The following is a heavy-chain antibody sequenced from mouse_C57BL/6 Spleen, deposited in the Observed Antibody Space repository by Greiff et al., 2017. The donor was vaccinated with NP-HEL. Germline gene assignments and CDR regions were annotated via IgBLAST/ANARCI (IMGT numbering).Heavy chain of an antibody. Sequence: QVQLQQPGAELVRPGSSVKLSCKASGYTFTSYWMHWVKQRPIQGLEWIGNIDPSDSETHYNQKFKDKATLTVDKSSSTAYMQLSSLTSEDSAVYYCARVGGYYGSSYGNYFDYWGQGTTLTVSS. CDR1: GYTFTSYW. CDR3: ARVGGYYGSSYGNYFDY. V-gene: IGHV1-52*01. J-gene: IGHJ2*01. D-gene: IGHD1-1*01. CDR2: IDPSDSET.